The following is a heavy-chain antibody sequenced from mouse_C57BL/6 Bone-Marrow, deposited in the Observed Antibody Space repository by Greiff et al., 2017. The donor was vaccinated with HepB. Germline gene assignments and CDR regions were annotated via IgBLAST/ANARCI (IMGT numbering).Heavy chain of an antibody. D-gene: IGHD2-12*01. CDR3: AGIRRGFAY. V-gene: IGHV1-64*01. Sequence: VQLQQPGAELVKPGASVKLSCKASGYTFTSYWMHWVKQRPGQGLEWIGMIHPNSGSTNYNEKSKSKAILTVDKSSSTAYMQLSSLTSEDSAVYYCAGIRRGFAYWGQGTLVTVSA. CDR2: IHPNSGST. J-gene: IGHJ3*01. CDR1: GYTFTSYW.